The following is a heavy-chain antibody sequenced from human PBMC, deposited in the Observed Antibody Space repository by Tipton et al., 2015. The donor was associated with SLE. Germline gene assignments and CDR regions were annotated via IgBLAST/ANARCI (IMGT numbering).Heavy chain of an antibody. D-gene: IGHD5-12*01. CDR1: GGSISSSTYY. CDR3: ARQTPGYSGYGSIDY. V-gene: IGHV4-39*01. CDR2: IYYSGST. J-gene: IGHJ4*02. Sequence: TLSLTCTVSGGSISSSTYYWGWIRQPPGKGLEWIGNIYYSGSTYYNPSLKSRVAISVDTSRNQFSLKLNSVTATDTSVYYCARQTPGYSGYGSIDYWGQGTLVTVSS.